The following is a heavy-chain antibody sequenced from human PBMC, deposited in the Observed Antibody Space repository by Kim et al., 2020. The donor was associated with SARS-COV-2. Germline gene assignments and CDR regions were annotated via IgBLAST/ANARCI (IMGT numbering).Heavy chain of an antibody. D-gene: IGHD4-17*01. Sequence: RFTISRDNAKNSLYLQMNSLRAEDTAVYYCARGFLATVTFFDYYYYGMDVWGQGTTVTVSS. V-gene: IGHV3-11*06. J-gene: IGHJ6*02. CDR3: ARGFLATVTFFDYYYYGMDV.